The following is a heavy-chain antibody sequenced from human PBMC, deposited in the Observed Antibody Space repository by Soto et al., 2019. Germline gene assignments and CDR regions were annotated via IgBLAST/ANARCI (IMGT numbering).Heavy chain of an antibody. CDR3: ATDRTYYDSSGDPEF. D-gene: IGHD3-22*01. Sequence: GASVKVSCKASGYTFTNYYMHWVRQAPGQGLEWMGMINPRGGRTTYPQKFQARVTMTTEKATKTAYMELKNLRSDDSALYYCATDRTYYDSSGDPEFWGQGTLVTVSS. J-gene: IGHJ4*02. CDR1: GYTFTNYY. CDR2: INPRGGRT. V-gene: IGHV1-46*01.